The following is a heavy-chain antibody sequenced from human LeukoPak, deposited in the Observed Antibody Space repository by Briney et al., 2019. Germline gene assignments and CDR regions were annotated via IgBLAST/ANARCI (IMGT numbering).Heavy chain of an antibody. Sequence: SVKVSCKASGGTFSSYAISWVRQAPGQGPEWMGRIIPIFGTANYAQKFQGRVTITTDESTSTAYMELSSLRSEDTAVYYCASEYYDFWSGSDWFDPWGQGTLVTVSS. CDR3: ASEYYDFWSGSDWFDP. CDR1: GGTFSSYA. CDR2: IIPIFGTA. D-gene: IGHD3-3*01. V-gene: IGHV1-69*05. J-gene: IGHJ5*02.